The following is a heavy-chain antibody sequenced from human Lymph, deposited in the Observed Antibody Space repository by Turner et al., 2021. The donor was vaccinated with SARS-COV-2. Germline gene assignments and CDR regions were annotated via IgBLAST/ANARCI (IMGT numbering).Heavy chain of an antibody. Sequence: QVQLVQSGAEVKKPGSSVKVSCKASGGTFSSSAISWVRQAPGQGLGGMGGIIPLLAMANYAQKFQGRVTITADKSTSTTYMERSSLRSEDTAVYFCARIAAPGMGGGVHYYYYAMDVWGQGTTVTVSS. D-gene: IGHD6-13*01. CDR2: IIPLLAMA. CDR1: GGTFSSSA. J-gene: IGHJ6*02. V-gene: IGHV1-69*10. CDR3: ARIAAPGMGGGVHYYYYAMDV.